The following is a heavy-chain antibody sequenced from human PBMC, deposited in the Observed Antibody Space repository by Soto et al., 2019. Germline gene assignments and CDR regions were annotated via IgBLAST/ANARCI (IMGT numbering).Heavy chain of an antibody. J-gene: IGHJ5*02. CDR2: INPSGGST. CDR3: ARAPDTLSSLYNLLDP. CDR1: GYTFTSYY. D-gene: IGHD3-16*01. V-gene: IGHV1-46*01. Sequence: ASVKVSCKASGYTFTSYYMHWVRQAPGQGLEWMGIINPSGGSTSYAQKFQGRVTMTRDTSTSTVYMELSSLRSEDTAVYYCARAPDTLSSLYNLLDPWGQGTLVIVSS.